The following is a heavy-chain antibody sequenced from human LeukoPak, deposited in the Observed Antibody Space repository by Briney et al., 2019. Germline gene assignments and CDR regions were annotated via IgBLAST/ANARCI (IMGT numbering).Heavy chain of an antibody. CDR2: INPNSGDT. J-gene: IGHJ4*02. V-gene: IGHV1-2*06. Sequence: ASVNVSCKASGYTFTGYHMHWVRQAPGQGLEWMGRINPNSGDTNYAQTFQGRFTITKDTSISTAYVELSRLRSDDTAVYYCARDYCSSTSFLFDYWGQGTLVTVSS. CDR3: ARDYCSSTSFLFDY. D-gene: IGHD2-2*01. CDR1: GYTFTGYH.